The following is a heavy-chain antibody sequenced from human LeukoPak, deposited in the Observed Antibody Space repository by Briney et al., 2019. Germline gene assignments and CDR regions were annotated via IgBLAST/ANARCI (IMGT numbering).Heavy chain of an antibody. CDR3: VKVRRRDSSSWFDP. CDR2: ISGSGGST. V-gene: IGHV3-23*01. J-gene: IGHJ5*02. D-gene: IGHD6-13*01. Sequence: GGSLRLSCAASGFTFSSYAMSWVRQAPGKGLEWVSAISGSGGSTYYADSVKGRFTISRDNSKNTLYLQMNSLRAEDTAVYYCVKVRRRDSSSWFDPWGQGTLVTVSS. CDR1: GFTFSSYA.